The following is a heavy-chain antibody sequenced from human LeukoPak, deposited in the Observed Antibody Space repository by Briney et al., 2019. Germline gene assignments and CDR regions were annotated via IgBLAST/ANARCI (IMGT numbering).Heavy chain of an antibody. CDR3: ASSGSYRFDY. CDR2: ITASGTAM. CDR1: GFTFCSYS. J-gene: IGHJ4*02. Sequence: GVSLRLSCAASGFTFCSYSMNWVRQAPGKGLEWVSHITASGTAMFYADSVKGRFTISRDNAKNSLYLQMNSLRDEDTAVYYCASSGSYRFDYWGQGTLVTVSS. D-gene: IGHD1-26*01. V-gene: IGHV3-48*02.